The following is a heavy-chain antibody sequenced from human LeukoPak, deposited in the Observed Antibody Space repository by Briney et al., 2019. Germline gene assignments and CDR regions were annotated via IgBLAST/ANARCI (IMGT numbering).Heavy chain of an antibody. CDR3: ARGRIAAAGTGPYYYYGMDV. V-gene: IGHV4-34*01. CDR1: GGSFSGYY. Sequence: PSETLSLTCAVYGGSFSGYYWSWIRQPPGKGLEWIGEINRSGSTNYNPSLTSRVTISVDTSKNQFSLKLSSVTAADTAVYYCARGRIAAAGTGPYYYYGMDVWGQGTTVTVSS. D-gene: IGHD6-13*01. J-gene: IGHJ6*02. CDR2: INRSGST.